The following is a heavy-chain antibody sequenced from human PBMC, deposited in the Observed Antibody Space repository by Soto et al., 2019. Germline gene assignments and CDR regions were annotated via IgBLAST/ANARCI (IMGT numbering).Heavy chain of an antibody. CDR1: GLTVSGKKY. D-gene: IGHD1-1*01. Sequence: DVQLVESGGGLIQPGESLRLSCAAFGLTVSGKKYVAWVRQAPGKGLEWVSALYDVDGTYYADSVKGRFTTSRDSSKTTVYRQINGLRPDDTAVYYCASWHEREHAYDVWGQVTTVTVSS. CDR3: ASWHEREHAYDV. V-gene: IGHV3-53*01. J-gene: IGHJ3*01. CDR2: LYDVDGT.